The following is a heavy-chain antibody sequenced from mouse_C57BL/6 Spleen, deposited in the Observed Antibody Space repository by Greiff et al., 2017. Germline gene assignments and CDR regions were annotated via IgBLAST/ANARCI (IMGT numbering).Heavy chain of an antibody. CDR2: IDPSDSYT. V-gene: IGHV1-69*01. CDR1: GYTFTSYW. Sequence: QVQLQQPGAELVMPGASVKLSCKASGYTFTSYWMHWVKQRPGQGLEWIGEIDPSDSYTNYNQTFKGKSTLTVDKSSSTAYMQLSSLTSEDSAVYYCARSRDGLPYFDYWGQGTTLTVSS. J-gene: IGHJ2*01. CDR3: ARSRDGLPYFDY. D-gene: IGHD2-4*01.